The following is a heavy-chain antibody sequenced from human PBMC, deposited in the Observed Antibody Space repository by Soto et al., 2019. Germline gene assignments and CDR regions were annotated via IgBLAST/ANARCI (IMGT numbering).Heavy chain of an antibody. CDR2: IFYGGTT. J-gene: IGHJ4*02. Sequence: PSETLSLTCTVSVGSISSPSYNWGWIRQPPGKGPEWIGSIFYGGTTHYNPSLKSRLAISVDTSKSQVSLNLTSVTAADTAVYYCATVASTHFDSWGQGALVTVS. CDR3: ATVASTHFDS. D-gene: IGHD4-17*01. V-gene: IGHV4-39*01. CDR1: VGSISSPSYN.